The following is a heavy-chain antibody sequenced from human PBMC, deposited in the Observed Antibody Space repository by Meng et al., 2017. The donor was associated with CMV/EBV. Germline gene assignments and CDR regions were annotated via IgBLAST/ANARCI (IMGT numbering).Heavy chain of an antibody. CDR3: ARQGTSSPMYYYDSSGDDDAFDI. CDR1: GYTFTGYY. J-gene: IGHJ3*02. Sequence: ASVKVSCKASGYTFTGYYMHWVRQAPGQGLEWMGWINPNSGGTNYAQKFQGRVTMTRDTSISTAYMELSRLRSEDTAVYYCARQGTSSPMYYYDSSGDDDAFDIWGQGTMVTVSS. V-gene: IGHV1-2*02. D-gene: IGHD3-22*01. CDR2: INPNSGGT.